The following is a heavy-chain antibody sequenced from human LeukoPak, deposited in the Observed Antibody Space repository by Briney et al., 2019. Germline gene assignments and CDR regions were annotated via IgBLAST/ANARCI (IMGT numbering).Heavy chain of an antibody. CDR2: IYHSGST. Sequence: SETLSLTCAVSGGSISSTNWWSWVRQPPGKGLEWIGEIYHSGSTKYNPSLKSRVTISVDKSKNQFSLKLSSVTAADTAVYYCARGNYYDSSGPLDYWGQGNLVTVSS. CDR1: GGSISSTNW. D-gene: IGHD3-22*01. J-gene: IGHJ4*02. CDR3: ARGNYYDSSGPLDY. V-gene: IGHV4-4*02.